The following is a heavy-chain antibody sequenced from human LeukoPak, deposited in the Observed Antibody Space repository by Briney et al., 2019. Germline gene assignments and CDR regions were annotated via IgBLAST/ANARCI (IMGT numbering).Heavy chain of an antibody. V-gene: IGHV4-4*07. CDR1: GGSISSYY. CDR3: ARDRGYSGYLNAFDI. CDR2: IYTSGST. J-gene: IGHJ3*02. D-gene: IGHD5-12*01. Sequence: SETLSLTCTVSGGSISSYYWSWIRQPAGKGLEWIGRIYTSGSTNYNPSLKSRVTMSVDTSKSQFSLKLSSVTAADTAVYYCARDRGYSGYLNAFDIWGQGTMVTVSS.